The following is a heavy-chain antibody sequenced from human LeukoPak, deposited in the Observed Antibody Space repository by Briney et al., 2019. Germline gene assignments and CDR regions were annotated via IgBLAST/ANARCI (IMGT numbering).Heavy chain of an antibody. CDR2: INHSGST. Sequence: SETLSLTCAVYGGSFSGYYWSWIRQPPGKGLEWIGEINHSGSTNYNPSLKSRVTISVDTSKNQFSLKLSSVTAADTAVYYCARGRTYSYGYIGRHSNLFDYWGQGTLVTVSS. J-gene: IGHJ4*02. CDR1: GGSFSGYY. V-gene: IGHV4-34*01. D-gene: IGHD5-18*01. CDR3: ARGRTYSYGYIGRHSNLFDY.